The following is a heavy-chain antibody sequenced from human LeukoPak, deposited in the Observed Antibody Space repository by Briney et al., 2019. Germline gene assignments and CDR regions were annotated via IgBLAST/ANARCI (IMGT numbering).Heavy chain of an antibody. CDR3: ARDQRQLARYYYYYMDV. Sequence: GGSLRLSCAASGFTFSSYEMNWVRQAPGKGLEWVSYISSSSSTIYYADSVKGRFTISRDNAKNSLYLQMNSLRAEDTAVYYCARDQRQLARYYYYYMDVWGKGTTVTISS. CDR2: ISSSSSTI. J-gene: IGHJ6*03. CDR1: GFTFSSYE. D-gene: IGHD6-13*01. V-gene: IGHV3-48*01.